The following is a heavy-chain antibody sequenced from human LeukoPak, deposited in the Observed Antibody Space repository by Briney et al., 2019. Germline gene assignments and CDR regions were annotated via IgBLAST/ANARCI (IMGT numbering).Heavy chain of an antibody. CDR3: ARDPSRARYGSGSYNADY. V-gene: IGHV1-69*04. D-gene: IGHD3-10*01. Sequence: SVKVSCKASGGTFSSYAISWVRQAPGQGLEWMGRIIPILGIANYAQKFQGRVTITADKSTSTAYMELSSLRSEDTAVYYCARDPSRARYGSGSYNADYWGQGTLVTVSS. J-gene: IGHJ4*02. CDR1: GGTFSSYA. CDR2: IIPILGIA.